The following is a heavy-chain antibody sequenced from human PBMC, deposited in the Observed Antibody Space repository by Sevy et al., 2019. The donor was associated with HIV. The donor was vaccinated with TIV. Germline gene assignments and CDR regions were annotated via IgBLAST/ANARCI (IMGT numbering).Heavy chain of an antibody. J-gene: IGHJ4*02. CDR1: GFTFSSYA. Sequence: GGSLRLSCSASGFTFSSYAMHWVRQAPGKGLEYVSAISSNGGSKYYADSVKGRFTISRDNSKNTLYLQMSSLRAEDTAVYYCVKARLRLGELSLYYFDYWGQGTLVTVSS. D-gene: IGHD3-16*02. CDR2: ISSNGGSK. CDR3: VKARLRLGELSLYYFDY. V-gene: IGHV3-64D*06.